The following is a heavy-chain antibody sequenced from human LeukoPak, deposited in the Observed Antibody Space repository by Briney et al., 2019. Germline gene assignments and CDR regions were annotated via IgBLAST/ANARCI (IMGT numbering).Heavy chain of an antibody. CDR3: AKDTWQVAPDYYYYMDV. D-gene: IGHD6-19*01. J-gene: IGHJ6*03. CDR2: IRFDGSNN. Sequence: GGSLRLSCAASGFTFNSYGIHWVRQAPGKGLERVAFIRFDGSNNYYADSVKGRFTISRDNSKNTLYLQMNSLRAEDTALYYCAKDTWQVAPDYYYYMDVWGKGTTVTVSS. CDR1: GFTFNSYG. V-gene: IGHV3-30*02.